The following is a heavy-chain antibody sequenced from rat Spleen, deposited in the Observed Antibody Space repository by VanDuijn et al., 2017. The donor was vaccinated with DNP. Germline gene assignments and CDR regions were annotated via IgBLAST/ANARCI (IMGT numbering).Heavy chain of an antibody. CDR1: GFTFSDYN. J-gene: IGHJ2*01. CDR2: ISYNGSST. CDR3: AKPDY. V-gene: IGHV5-7*01. Sequence: EVQLVESGGGLVQPGRSLKLSCAASGFTFSDYNMAWVRQGSKKGLEGVATISYNGSSTYYRDSVKGRFTISRDNAGSTLFLQMDSLRSEDTAAYYCAKPDYWGQGVMVTVSS.